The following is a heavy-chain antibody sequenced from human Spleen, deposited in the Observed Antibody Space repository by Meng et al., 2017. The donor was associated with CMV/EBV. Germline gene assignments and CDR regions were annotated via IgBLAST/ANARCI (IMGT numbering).Heavy chain of an antibody. Sequence: QGCLQKWGAGLLKPSGTLSPTGAVYGGSFSGYYWSWIRQPPGKGLEWIGEINHSGSTNDNPSLKSRVTISVDTSKNQFSLKLSSVTAADTAVYYCARGQGYSSSWSWLDYWGQGTLVTVSS. J-gene: IGHJ4*02. CDR1: GGSFSGYY. D-gene: IGHD6-13*01. CDR3: ARGQGYSSSWSWLDY. V-gene: IGHV4-34*01. CDR2: INHSGST.